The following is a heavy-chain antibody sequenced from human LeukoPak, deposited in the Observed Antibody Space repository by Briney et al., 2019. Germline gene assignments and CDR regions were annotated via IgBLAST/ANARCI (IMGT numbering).Heavy chain of an antibody. Sequence: SETLSLTCTVSGGSISSSSYYWGWIRQPPGKGLEWIGSIYYSGRTYYNPSLKSRVTISVDTSKNQFSLKLSSVTAADTAVYYCARGGIAAAGDWFDPWGQGTLVTVSS. D-gene: IGHD6-13*01. V-gene: IGHV4-39*07. CDR1: GGSISSSSYY. CDR3: ARGGIAAAGDWFDP. CDR2: IYYSGRT. J-gene: IGHJ5*02.